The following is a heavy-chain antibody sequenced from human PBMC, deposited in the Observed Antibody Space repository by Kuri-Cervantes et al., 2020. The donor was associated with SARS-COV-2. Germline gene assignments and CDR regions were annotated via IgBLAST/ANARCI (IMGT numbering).Heavy chain of an antibody. CDR3: AKDQHGIVVVVAAIEY. Sequence: LSLTCAASGFTFSNAWMSWVRQAPGKGLEWVAVISYDGSNKYYADSVKGRFTISRDNSKNTLNLQMNSLRAEDTAIYYCAKDQHGIVVVVAAIEYWGQGTLVTVSS. D-gene: IGHD2-15*01. J-gene: IGHJ4*02. CDR1: GFTFSNAW. CDR2: ISYDGSNK. V-gene: IGHV3-30*18.